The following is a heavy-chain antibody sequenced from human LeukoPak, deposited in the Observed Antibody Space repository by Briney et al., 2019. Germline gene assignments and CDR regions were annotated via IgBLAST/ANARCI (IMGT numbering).Heavy chain of an antibody. CDR1: GFTFSSYR. V-gene: IGHV3-23*01. CDR2: ISGSGGST. J-gene: IGHJ2*01. CDR3: AKFHSPGRVTHFYWYFDL. Sequence: PGGSLRLSCAASGFTFSSYRMNWVRQAPGKGLEWVSTISGSGGSTDYADSVKGRFTLSRDNSKNTLFLQVNSLRADDTAVYYCAKFHSPGRVTHFYWYFDLWGRGTLVTVSS. D-gene: IGHD2-21*02.